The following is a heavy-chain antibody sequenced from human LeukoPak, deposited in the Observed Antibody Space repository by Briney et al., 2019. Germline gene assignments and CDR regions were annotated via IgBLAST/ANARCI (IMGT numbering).Heavy chain of an antibody. Sequence: GGSLRLSCAASGLTVSTNYMSWVRQAPGKGLEWVSLIYSGGSTYYADSVKGRFTISRDHSKNTLYLQMNSLRDEDTAVYYCARVGGATAVTMYFEYWGQGTLVTVSS. CDR1: GLTVSTNY. J-gene: IGHJ4*02. CDR2: IYSGGST. V-gene: IGHV3-53*01. D-gene: IGHD1-26*01. CDR3: ARVGGATAVTMYFEY.